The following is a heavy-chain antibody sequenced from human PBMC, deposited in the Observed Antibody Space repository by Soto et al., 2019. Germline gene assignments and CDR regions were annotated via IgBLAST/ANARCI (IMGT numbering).Heavy chain of an antibody. Sequence: QVQLVQSGAEVKKPGSSVKVSCKASGGTFSSYTISWVRQAPGQGLEWMGRIIPILGIANYAQKFQGRVTITADKSTSTAYMELSSLRSEDTAAYYCARDVVAYYYGSGSSYFDYWGQGTLVTVSS. J-gene: IGHJ4*02. CDR3: ARDVVAYYYGSGSSYFDY. CDR2: IIPILGIA. D-gene: IGHD3-10*01. CDR1: GGTFSSYT. V-gene: IGHV1-69*08.